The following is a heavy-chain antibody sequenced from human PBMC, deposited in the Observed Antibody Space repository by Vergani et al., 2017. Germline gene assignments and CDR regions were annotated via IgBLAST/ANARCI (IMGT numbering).Heavy chain of an antibody. V-gene: IGHV3-9*01. CDR2: ISWNSGSI. J-gene: IGHJ5*01. Sequence: EVRLVESGGGLVQPGRSLRLSCAASGFTFDDYAMHWVRQAPGKGLEWVSGISWNSGSIGYADSVKGRFTITRDNAKKFIYLQMNSLRADDTAVYYCVXGGLATIYNWFDPWGQGTRVTVSS. D-gene: IGHD5-24*01. CDR3: VXGGLATIYNWFDP. CDR1: GFTFDDYA.